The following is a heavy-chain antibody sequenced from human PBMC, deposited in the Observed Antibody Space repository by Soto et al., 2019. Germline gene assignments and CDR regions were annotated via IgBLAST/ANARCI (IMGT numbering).Heavy chain of an antibody. J-gene: IGHJ4*02. CDR3: EREWSTSRDLDY. CDR2: ISYDGSIK. Sequence: QVQLVESGGGVVQPGRSLRLSCAASGFTFSSHSIQWVRQAPGKGLEWVAVISYDGSIKYYADSVKRRFTISRDNSKNTAYLQLNSLRAEDKAVIYCEREWSTSRDLDYWGQGTLVIVSS. D-gene: IGHD1-26*01. V-gene: IGHV3-30-3*01. CDR1: GFTFSSHS.